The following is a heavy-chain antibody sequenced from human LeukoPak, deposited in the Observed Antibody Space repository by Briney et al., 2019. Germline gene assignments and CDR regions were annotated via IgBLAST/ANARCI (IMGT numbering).Heavy chain of an antibody. CDR1: GFTFSSYG. CDR2: ISYDGSNK. J-gene: IGHJ1*01. V-gene: IGHV3-30*18. CDR3: AKDGLATVNLYFQH. D-gene: IGHD4-17*01. Sequence: PGGSLRLSCAASGFTFSSYGMHWVRQAPGKGLEWVAVISYDGSNKYYADSVKGRFTISRDNSKNTLYLQMNSLRAVDTAVYYCAKDGLATVNLYFQHWGQGTLVTVSS.